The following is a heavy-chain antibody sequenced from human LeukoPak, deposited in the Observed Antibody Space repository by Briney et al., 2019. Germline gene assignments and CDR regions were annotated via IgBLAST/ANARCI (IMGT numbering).Heavy chain of an antibody. CDR2: IYYSGST. CDR3: ARVRGSYFADY. J-gene: IGHJ4*02. D-gene: IGHD1-26*01. CDR1: GGSISSYY. V-gene: IGHV4-59*01. Sequence: SETLSLACTVSGGSISSYYWSWIRQPPGKGLEWIGYIYYSGSTNYNPSLKSRVTISVDTSKNQFSLKLSSVTAADTAVYYCARVRGSYFADYWGQGTLVTVSS.